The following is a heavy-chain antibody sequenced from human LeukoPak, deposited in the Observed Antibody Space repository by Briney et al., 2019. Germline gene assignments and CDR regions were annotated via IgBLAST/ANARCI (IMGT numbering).Heavy chain of an antibody. CDR2: IYSGGST. CDR1: RLSVSSNY. V-gene: IGHV3-53*01. CDR3: ARTCYDFWCCLSRFDS. J-gene: IGHJ4*02. D-gene: IGHD3-3*01. Sequence: VGSLTLSCAASRLSVSSNYMSWVRQAPGKGLNWVSVIYSGGSTYYADPVKHRFTISRDNSKNTLYLQMNSLRDDDTAVYYFARTCYDFWCCLSRFDSWGQGTLVTVSS.